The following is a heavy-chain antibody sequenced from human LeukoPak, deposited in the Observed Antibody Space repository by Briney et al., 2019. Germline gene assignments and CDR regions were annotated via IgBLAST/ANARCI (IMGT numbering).Heavy chain of an antibody. V-gene: IGHV5-51*01. D-gene: IGHD6-19*01. CDR1: GYTFTDYW. CDR3: ARRHSSDWYFDY. Sequence: GDSLRISCQGSGYTFTDYWIAWVRKLHAKGLEWMRIIFPGDSDTRSSPSFQGQVTISADKSISTAYLQWSSLKASDTAMYYCARRHSSDWYFDYWGQGTLVTVSS. J-gene: IGHJ4*02. CDR2: IFPGDSDT.